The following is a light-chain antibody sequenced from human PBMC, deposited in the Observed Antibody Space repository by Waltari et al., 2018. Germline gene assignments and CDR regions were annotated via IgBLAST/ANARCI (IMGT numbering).Light chain of an antibody. J-gene: IGKJ1*01. CDR1: QSVSYS. V-gene: IGKV3-11*01. CDR2: SAS. CDR3: QQRSSWPRT. Sequence: SCRASQSVSYSLAWYQQKPGQTPRLLIYSASNRATGIPARFSGSGSGSDFTLTISSLEPEDFAVYYCQQRSSWPRTFGQGTKVEIK.